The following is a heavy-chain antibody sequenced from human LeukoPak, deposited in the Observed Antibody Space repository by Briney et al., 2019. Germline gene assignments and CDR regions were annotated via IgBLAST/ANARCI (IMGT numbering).Heavy chain of an antibody. Sequence: GESLKISCKGSGYSFTSYWIGWVRQMPGKGLEWMGIIYPGDSDTRYNPSFQGQVTISADKSISTAYLQWSSLKASDTAMYYCARQDTDYYDSSGFRFYGMDVWGQGTTVTVSS. CDR1: GYSFTSYW. D-gene: IGHD3-22*01. CDR2: IYPGDSDT. J-gene: IGHJ6*02. V-gene: IGHV5-51*01. CDR3: ARQDTDYYDSSGFRFYGMDV.